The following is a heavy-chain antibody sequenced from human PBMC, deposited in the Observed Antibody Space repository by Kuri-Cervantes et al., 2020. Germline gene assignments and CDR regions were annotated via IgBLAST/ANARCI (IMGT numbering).Heavy chain of an antibody. V-gene: IGHV3-30-3*01. Sequence: GESLKISCAASGFTFSAYWMSWVRQAPGKGLEWVAVVSDDGSNRIYADSVKGRFTISRDNSKKTLYLQMTSLTTEDTAVYYCARVSESYYYFDYWGQGSLVTVS. J-gene: IGHJ4*02. CDR2: VSDDGSNR. CDR1: GFTFSAYW. D-gene: IGHD1-26*01. CDR3: ARVSESYYYFDY.